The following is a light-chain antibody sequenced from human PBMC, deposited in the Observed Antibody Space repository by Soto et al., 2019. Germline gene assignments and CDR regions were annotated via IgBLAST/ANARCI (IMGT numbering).Light chain of an antibody. J-gene: IGKJ5*01. CDR2: DAS. Sequence: IVMTQSPATLSLSPGERATLSCRASQSVGSDLAWYQQKPGQAPRLLIYDASNRATGIPARFSGSGSGTDFTLTISSLEPEDFAVYYCQQRSNWPITFGQGTRLEIK. V-gene: IGKV3-11*01. CDR3: QQRSNWPIT. CDR1: QSVGSD.